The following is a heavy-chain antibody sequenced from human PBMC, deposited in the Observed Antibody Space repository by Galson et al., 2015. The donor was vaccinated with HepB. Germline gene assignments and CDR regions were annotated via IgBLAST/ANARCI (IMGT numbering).Heavy chain of an antibody. CDR2: ISGRGGST. V-gene: IGHV3-23*01. CDR1: GFTFSSYA. CDR3: AKDRRGWNPPGGFDY. J-gene: IGHJ4*02. Sequence: SLRLSCAASGFTFSSYAMSWVRQAPGKGLEWVAAISGRGGSTYYADSVKGRFTISRDNSKNTLYMQMNSLRAEDTAVYYCAKDRRGWNPPGGFDYWGQGTLVTVSS. D-gene: IGHD1-1*01.